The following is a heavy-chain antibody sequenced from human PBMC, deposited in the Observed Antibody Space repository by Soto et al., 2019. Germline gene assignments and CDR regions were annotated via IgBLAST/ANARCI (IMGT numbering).Heavy chain of an antibody. D-gene: IGHD3-10*01. CDR2: IIPIFGTA. CDR1: GGTFSSYA. CDR3: ARVILGVRDYYYYYGMYV. J-gene: IGHJ6*02. V-gene: IGHV1-69*13. Sequence: SVKVSCKASGGTFSSYAISWVRQAPGQGLEWMGGIIPIFGTANYAQKFQGRVTITADESTSTAYMELSSLRSEDTAVYYCARVILGVRDYYYYYGMYVWGQGTTVT.